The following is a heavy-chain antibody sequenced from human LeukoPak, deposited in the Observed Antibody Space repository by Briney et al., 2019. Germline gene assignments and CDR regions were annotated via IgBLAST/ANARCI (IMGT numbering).Heavy chain of an antibody. Sequence: ASVKVSCKASGYTFTSYAMHWVRQAPGQRLESMGWISAYNGNTNYAQKLQGRVTMTTDTSTSTAYMELRSLRSDDTAVYYCARVPAFGELDYWGQGTLVTVSS. J-gene: IGHJ4*02. CDR2: ISAYNGNT. D-gene: IGHD3-10*01. CDR3: ARVPAFGELDY. CDR1: GYTFTSYA. V-gene: IGHV1-18*01.